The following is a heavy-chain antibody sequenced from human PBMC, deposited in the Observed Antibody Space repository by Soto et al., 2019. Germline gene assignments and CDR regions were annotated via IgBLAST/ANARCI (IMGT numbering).Heavy chain of an antibody. V-gene: IGHV3-15*01. J-gene: IGHJ4*02. CDR1: GLTFSNAC. CDR3: TTQYYYDSSGSFLS. CDR2: IKSRTDGGTT. Sequence: EVQLVESGGGLVKPGGALRLSCAVSGLTFSNACMTWVRQAPGKGLEWVGRIKSRTDGGTTDFAAPVTGRFTISGDDSKNTLYLQMNSLKTEDTAVYYCTTQYYYDSSGSFLSWGQGTLVTVAS. D-gene: IGHD3-22*01.